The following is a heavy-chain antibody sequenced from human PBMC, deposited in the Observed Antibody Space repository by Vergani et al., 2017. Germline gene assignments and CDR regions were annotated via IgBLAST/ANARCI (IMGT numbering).Heavy chain of an antibody. CDR2: INPNSGGT. CDR1: GYTFTGYY. CDR3: ARDFFYYDSSGYYPPPFFDY. Sequence: QVQLVQSGAEVKKPGASVKVSCKASGYTFTGYYMHWVRQAPGQGLEWMGWINPNSGGTNYAQKFQGRVTMTRDTSISTAYMELSRLRSDDTAVYYCARDFFYYDSSGYYPPPFFDYWGQGTLVTVSS. D-gene: IGHD3-22*01. J-gene: IGHJ4*02. V-gene: IGHV1-2*02.